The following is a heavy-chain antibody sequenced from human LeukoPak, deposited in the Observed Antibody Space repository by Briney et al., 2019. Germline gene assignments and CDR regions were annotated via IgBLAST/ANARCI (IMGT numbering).Heavy chain of an antibody. D-gene: IGHD6-6*01. Sequence: SETLSLTCAVYGGSISSYYWSWIRQPAGKGLEWIGRIYTSGSTNYNPSLKSRVTMSVDTSKNQFSLKLSSVTAADTAVYYCARDFGSRVSSSSSYWFDPWGQGTLVTVSS. CDR2: IYTSGST. J-gene: IGHJ5*02. CDR1: GGSISSYY. CDR3: ARDFGSRVSSSSSYWFDP. V-gene: IGHV4-4*07.